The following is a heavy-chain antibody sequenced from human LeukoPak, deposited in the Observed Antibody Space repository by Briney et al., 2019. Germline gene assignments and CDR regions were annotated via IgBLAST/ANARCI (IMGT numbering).Heavy chain of an antibody. CDR1: GFPFNNYW. Sequence: PGGSLRLSCVASGFPFNNYWMHWVRQAPGKGLEWVANIKQDGSEIYYVGSVKGRFSISRDNAKNSVYLQMNSLRAEDTAVYYCARALSAWGQGTLVTVSS. J-gene: IGHJ4*02. D-gene: IGHD3-3*01. CDR3: ARALSA. V-gene: IGHV3-7*03. CDR2: IKQDGSEI.